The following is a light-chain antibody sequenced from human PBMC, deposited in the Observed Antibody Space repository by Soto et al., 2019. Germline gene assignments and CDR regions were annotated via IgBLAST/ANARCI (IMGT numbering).Light chain of an antibody. V-gene: IGKV3-20*01. CDR3: QQYVSSPPT. J-gene: IGKJ1*01. CDR2: AAS. CDR1: QSVSSSY. Sequence: EIVLTQSPGTLSLSPGERATLSCRASQSVSSSYLVWHQQKPGQAPRLLIYAASRRATGIPDRFSGSGSGTDFTLTISRLEPEDFAVYYCQQYVSSPPTFGQGTKVDI.